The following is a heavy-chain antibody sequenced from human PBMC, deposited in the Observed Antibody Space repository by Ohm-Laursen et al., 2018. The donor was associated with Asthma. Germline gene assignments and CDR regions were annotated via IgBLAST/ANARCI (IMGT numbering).Heavy chain of an antibody. CDR2: INSDGSSI. D-gene: IGHD1-26*01. CDR3: AISGYSGSYYWAFDI. J-gene: IGHJ3*02. CDR1: GFSFSSHW. V-gene: IGHV3-74*01. Sequence: SLRLSCAASGFSFSSHWMHWVRQAPGKGLVWVSRINSDGSSISYADSVKGRFTISRDNAKNTVYLQMNSLRAEDTAVYYCAISGYSGSYYWAFDIWGQGTMVTVSS.